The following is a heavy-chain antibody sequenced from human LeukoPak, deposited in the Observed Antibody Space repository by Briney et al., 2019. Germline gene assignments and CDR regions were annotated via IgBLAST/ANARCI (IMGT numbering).Heavy chain of an antibody. D-gene: IGHD4-23*01. CDR3: AKERGHSKPFDY. V-gene: IGHV3-11*01. CDR1: GFTFSDYY. CDR2: ISSSGNTR. J-gene: IGHJ4*02. Sequence: SGGSLRLSCAASGFTFSDYYMSWIRQAPGKGLEWVAYISSSGNTRYYADSVKGRFTISRDNSKSTLYLQMNNLRAEDTALYYCAKERGHSKPFDYWGQGTLVTVSS.